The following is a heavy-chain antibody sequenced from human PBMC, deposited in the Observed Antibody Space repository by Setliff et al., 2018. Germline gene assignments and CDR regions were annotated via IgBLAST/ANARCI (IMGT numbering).Heavy chain of an antibody. J-gene: IGHJ4*02. CDR2: VNPGGGSS. D-gene: IGHD3-10*01. Sequence: ASVKVSCKASGYTFTSYYMHWVRQAPGQGLEWMGMVNPGGGSSTSTQRFQDRVIITADVSTRTAYMDLSSLRSEDTAVYYCARAGMASVNRKGVFEYWGQGTLVTVSS. CDR3: ARAGMASVNRKGVFEY. V-gene: IGHV1-46*01. CDR1: GYTFTSYY.